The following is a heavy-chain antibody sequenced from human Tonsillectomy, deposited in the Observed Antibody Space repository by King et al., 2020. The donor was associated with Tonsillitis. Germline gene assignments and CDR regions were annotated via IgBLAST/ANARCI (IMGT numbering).Heavy chain of an antibody. CDR3: ARXXRGQEXXXYYFDS. CDR2: ISSSGTNI. V-gene: IGHV3-21*06. D-gene: IGHD3-10*01. Sequence: VQLVESGGGLVKPGGSLRLSCAASGFTFSHYSVHWVRQAPGKGLEWVSSISSSGTNIDYADSLKGRFTISRDNAKNSLYLQMNSLRVEDTAVYFCARXXRGQEXXXYYFDSWGQGTLVTVSS. J-gene: IGHJ4*02. CDR1: GFTFSHYS.